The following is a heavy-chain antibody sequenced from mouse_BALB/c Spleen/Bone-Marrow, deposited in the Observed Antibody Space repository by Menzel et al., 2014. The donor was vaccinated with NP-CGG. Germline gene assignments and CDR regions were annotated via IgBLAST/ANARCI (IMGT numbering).Heavy chain of an antibody. V-gene: IGHV1S53*02. CDR3: KKLWDFDV. J-gene: IGHJ1*01. CDR2: ISPGNGDI. CDR1: GYTFTDHA. D-gene: IGHD1-3*01. Sequence: VQLQQSDAELVKPGASVKISCKASGYTFTDHAIHWVKQKPEQGLEWIGYISPGNGDIKYNEKFKGKATLTADKSSSTAYMQLNSPTSEDSAVYLCKKLWDFDVWGAGTTVTVSS.